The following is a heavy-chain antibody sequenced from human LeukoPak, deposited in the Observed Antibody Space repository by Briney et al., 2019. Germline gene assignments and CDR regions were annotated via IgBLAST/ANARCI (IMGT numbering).Heavy chain of an antibody. Sequence: GGSLRLSCAASGFTFSNAWMSWVRQAPGKGLEWVGRIKSKTDGGTTDYAAPVKGRFTISRDDSKNTLYLQMNSLKTEDTAVYCCTTDLIDWNDAGGPRWGQGTLVTVSS. CDR3: TTDLIDWNDAGGPR. CDR1: GFTFSNAW. CDR2: IKSKTDGGTT. V-gene: IGHV3-15*01. D-gene: IGHD1-1*01. J-gene: IGHJ4*02.